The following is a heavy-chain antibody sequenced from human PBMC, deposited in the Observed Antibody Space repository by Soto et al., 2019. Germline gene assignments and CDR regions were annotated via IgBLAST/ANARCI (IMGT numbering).Heavy chain of an antibody. V-gene: IGHV1-2*04. CDR1: GYTFTGYY. J-gene: IGHJ6*04. CDR2: INPNSGGT. D-gene: IGHD2-2*01. CDR3: AICSSTSCYRQNYYYYGMDV. Sequence: ASVKVSCKASGYTFTGYYMHWVRQAPGQGLEWMGWINPNSGGTNYAQKFQGWVTMTRDTSISTAYMELSRLRSDDTAVYYCAICSSTSCYRQNYYYYGMDVWGKGTTVTVS.